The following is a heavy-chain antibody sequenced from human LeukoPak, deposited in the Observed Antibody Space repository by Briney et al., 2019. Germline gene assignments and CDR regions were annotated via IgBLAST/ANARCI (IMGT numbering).Heavy chain of an antibody. CDR1: GDSMSSSHYC. J-gene: IGHJ6*03. CDR2: IYYSGST. V-gene: IGHV4-39*07. D-gene: IGHD5-12*01. CDR3: ARQSGYDAMWIYYYYYMDV. Sequence: PSETLSLTCTVSGDSMSSSHYCWGWIRQPPGEGLEWIGSIYYSGSTYYNPSLKSRITISVDTSKNQFSLKLSSVTAADTAVYYCARQSGYDAMWIYYYYYMDVWGKGTTVTVSS.